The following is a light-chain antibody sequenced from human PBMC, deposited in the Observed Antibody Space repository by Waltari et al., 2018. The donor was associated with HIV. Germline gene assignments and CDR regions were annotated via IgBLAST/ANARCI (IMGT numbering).Light chain of an antibody. V-gene: IGLV4-69*01. CDR3: QTWGTGIVV. CDR2: LSTNGSH. CDR1: SGHTNYA. J-gene: IGLJ2*01. Sequence: QVVLTQSPSASASLGASVKLTCTLSSGHTNYAIAWPQQQPEKGPRYLMRLSTNGSHTKGDGSPDRFSGSSSGAERYLTISSLQSEDEADYYCQTWGTGIVVFGGGTKLTVL.